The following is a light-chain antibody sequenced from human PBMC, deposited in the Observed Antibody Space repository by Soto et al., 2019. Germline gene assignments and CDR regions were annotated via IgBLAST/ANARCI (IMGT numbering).Light chain of an antibody. CDR3: QQYNNWPPLDT. CDR1: QSVSSN. Sequence: EIVMTQSPATLSVSPGERATLSCRASQSVSSNLAWYQQEPGQAPRLLIYGASTRATGNPARFSGSGSGREFTLTISSLQSEDFAVYYCQQYNNWPPLDTFGQGTKLEIK. CDR2: GAS. V-gene: IGKV3-15*01. J-gene: IGKJ2*01.